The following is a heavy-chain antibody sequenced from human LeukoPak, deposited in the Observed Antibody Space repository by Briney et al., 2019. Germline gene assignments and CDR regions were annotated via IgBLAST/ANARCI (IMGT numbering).Heavy chain of an antibody. Sequence: GGPLRLSCAASGFTVRSNYMSWVRQAPGKGLEWGSIIYSAGATYYADSVRGRFTISTDNSKNTVCLQMNSLRAEDTAVYYCASGGLGARKLYSDPFHYWGQGTLVTVSS. V-gene: IGHV3-53*01. J-gene: IGHJ4*02. D-gene: IGHD3-16*01. CDR1: GFTVRSNY. CDR3: ASGGLGARKLYSDPFHY. CDR2: IYSAGAT.